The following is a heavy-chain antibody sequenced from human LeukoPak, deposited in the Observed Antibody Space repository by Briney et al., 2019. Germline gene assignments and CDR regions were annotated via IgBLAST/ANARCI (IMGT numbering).Heavy chain of an antibody. J-gene: IGHJ4*02. D-gene: IGHD6-19*01. CDR3: ARYGSGWYECYFEH. CDR2: IHSGGST. Sequence: PSESLSLTCTASGGSISSYYWSWIRQPPGKGLEWIGYIHSGGSTNFNPSLKSRVTISVDTSKNQFSLKLKSVTAADTAVYYCARYGSGWYECYFEHWGQGTLVTVSS. CDR1: GGSISSYY. V-gene: IGHV4-59*01.